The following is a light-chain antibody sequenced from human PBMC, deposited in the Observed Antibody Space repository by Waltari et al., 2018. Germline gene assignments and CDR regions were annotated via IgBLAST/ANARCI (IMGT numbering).Light chain of an antibody. Sequence: DIVMTQSPLSLPVPPGETASIPCRSSQSLLQSNGYNYLDWYLQKPGQSPQLLIYLGSNRASGVPDRFSGSGSGTDFTLKISRVEAEDVGVYYCMQALQLPVTFGGGTKVEIK. J-gene: IGKJ4*01. CDR2: LGS. V-gene: IGKV2-28*01. CDR1: QSLLQSNGYNY. CDR3: MQALQLPVT.